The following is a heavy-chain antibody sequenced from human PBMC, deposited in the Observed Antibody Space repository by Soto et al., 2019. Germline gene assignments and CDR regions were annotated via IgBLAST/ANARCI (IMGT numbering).Heavy chain of an antibody. CDR2: ISPRSGGT. CDR1: GYTFIDYY. Sequence: ASVKVSCKASGYTFIDYYMHWVLQAPGQGFEWMGRISPRSGGTNYAQKFQGRVTMTWDTSLNTAYMELSSLISEDTAVYYCARETAGGIYYWLDHWGQGTLVTVS. CDR3: ARETAGGIYYWLDH. V-gene: IGHV1-2*02. J-gene: IGHJ5*02. D-gene: IGHD6-13*01.